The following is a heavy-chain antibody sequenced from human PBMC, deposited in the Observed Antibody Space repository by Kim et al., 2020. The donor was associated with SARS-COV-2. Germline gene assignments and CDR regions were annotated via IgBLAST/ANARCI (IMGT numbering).Heavy chain of an antibody. J-gene: IGHJ4*02. CDR3: AKMVVVGPTGAPDY. Sequence: GGSLRLSCVASGFTFSSYGMTWVRQAPGKGLEWVSTISGSGGITYYADSVKGRFTISRDNSKNTLYLQMNSLRAEDTAVYYCAKMVVVGPTGAPDYWGQGTLVTVSS. V-gene: IGHV3-23*01. CDR1: GFTFSSYG. D-gene: IGHD1-26*01. CDR2: ISGSGGIT.